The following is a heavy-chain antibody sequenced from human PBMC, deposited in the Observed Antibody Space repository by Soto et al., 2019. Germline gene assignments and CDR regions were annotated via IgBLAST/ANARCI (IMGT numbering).Heavy chain of an antibody. D-gene: IGHD3-3*01. CDR2: ISAYNGNT. Sequence: ASVKVSCKASGYTFTSYGISWVRQAPGRGLEWMGWISAYNGNTNYAQKLQGRVTMTTDTSTSTAYMELRSLRSDDTAVYYCARTAIFGVVMDQNWFDPWGQGTLVTVSS. CDR3: ARTAIFGVVMDQNWFDP. J-gene: IGHJ5*02. V-gene: IGHV1-18*01. CDR1: GYTFTSYG.